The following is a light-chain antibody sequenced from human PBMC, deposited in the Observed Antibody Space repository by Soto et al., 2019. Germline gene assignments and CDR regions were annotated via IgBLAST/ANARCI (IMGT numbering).Light chain of an antibody. CDR2: EGS. V-gene: IGLV2-23*01. CDR1: SSDVGSYNL. CDR3: CSYAGSSTL. Sequence: QSVLTQPASVSASPGQSITISCTGTSSDVGSYNLVSWYQQHPGKAPKLMIYEGSKRPSGVSNRFSGSKSGNTASLTISGLQAEDEADYYCCSYAGSSTLFGGGTK. J-gene: IGLJ2*01.